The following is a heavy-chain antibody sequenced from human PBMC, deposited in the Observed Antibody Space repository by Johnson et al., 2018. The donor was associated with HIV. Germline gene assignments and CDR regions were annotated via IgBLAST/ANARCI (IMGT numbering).Heavy chain of an antibody. CDR2: ISSNGGST. Sequence: VQLVESGGGVVQPGGSLRLSCEASGFTFSSYAMHWVRQAPGKGLEYVSAISSNGGSTYYANSVKGRFTISRDNSKNTLYLQMGSLRAEDMAVYYCARELQLWFSAFDIWGQGTMVTVSS. D-gene: IGHD5-18*01. CDR1: GFTFSSYA. V-gene: IGHV3-64*01. J-gene: IGHJ3*02. CDR3: ARELQLWFSAFDI.